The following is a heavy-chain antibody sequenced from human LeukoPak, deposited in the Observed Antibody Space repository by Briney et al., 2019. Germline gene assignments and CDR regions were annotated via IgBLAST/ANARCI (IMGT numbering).Heavy chain of an antibody. Sequence: TSVKVSCKASGYTFTNYGISWLRQAPGQGLEWMGWISAYNGNTNYAQKLQGRVTMTTDTSTSTAYMELRSLRSDDTAVYYCARDGPYYGSGRGSAFDIWGQGTMVTVSS. CDR1: GYTFTNYG. CDR2: ISAYNGNT. D-gene: IGHD3-10*01. CDR3: ARDGPYYGSGRGSAFDI. V-gene: IGHV1-18*01. J-gene: IGHJ3*02.